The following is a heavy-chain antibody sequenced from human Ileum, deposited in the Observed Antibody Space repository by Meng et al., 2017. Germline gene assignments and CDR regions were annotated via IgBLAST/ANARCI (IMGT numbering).Heavy chain of an antibody. CDR3: AAFCSGDCYPY. Sequence: GGSLRLSCAASGFTLSDYDMNWVRQAPGKGLEWVAHITRSGTTIYYADSVKGRFTISRDNAKNSLYLQASSLRVEDTAVYFCAAFCSGDCYPYWGQGTLVTVSS. V-gene: IGHV3-48*03. D-gene: IGHD2-21*02. J-gene: IGHJ4*02. CDR1: GFTLSDYD. CDR2: ITRSGTTI.